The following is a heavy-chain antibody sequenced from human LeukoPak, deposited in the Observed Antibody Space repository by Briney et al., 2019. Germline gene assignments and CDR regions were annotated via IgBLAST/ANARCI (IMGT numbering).Heavy chain of an antibody. Sequence: GGTLGLSCAASGFTFSNYGLSWVRQAPGKGLEWVSGITGSGGSTYYADSVKGRFTISRDNSKNTLYLQMNSLRAEDTAIYYCARDERLLSFLKWGQGTLVTVSS. CDR3: ARDERLLSFLK. J-gene: IGHJ4*02. D-gene: IGHD3-3*01. V-gene: IGHV3-23*01. CDR2: ITGSGGST. CDR1: GFTFSNYG.